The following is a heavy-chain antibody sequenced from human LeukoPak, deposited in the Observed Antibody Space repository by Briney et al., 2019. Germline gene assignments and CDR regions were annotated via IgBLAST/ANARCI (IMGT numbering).Heavy chain of an antibody. Sequence: SETLSLTCTVSGGSISSYYWSWIRQPPGKGLEWIGYMYNSGSTSYNPSLKSRVTISVDTSKNQFSLKLTSVTAADTAVYYCARPYSSSSHGAFDIWGQGTMVTVSS. V-gene: IGHV4-59*08. D-gene: IGHD6-13*01. CDR1: GGSISSYY. CDR2: MYNSGST. CDR3: ARPYSSSSHGAFDI. J-gene: IGHJ3*02.